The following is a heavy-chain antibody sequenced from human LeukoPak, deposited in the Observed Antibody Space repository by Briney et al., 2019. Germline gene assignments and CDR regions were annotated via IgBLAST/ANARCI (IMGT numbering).Heavy chain of an antibody. Sequence: GGSLRLSCTASGFTFGDYAMSWFRQAPGKGLEWVGFIRSKAYGGTTEYAASVKGRFTISRDDSKSIAYLQMNSLKTEDTAVYYCTRDYSGSYSDAFDIWGQGTMVTVSS. CDR3: TRDYSGSYSDAFDI. J-gene: IGHJ3*02. CDR2: IRSKAYGGTT. D-gene: IGHD1-26*01. CDR1: GFTFGDYA. V-gene: IGHV3-49*03.